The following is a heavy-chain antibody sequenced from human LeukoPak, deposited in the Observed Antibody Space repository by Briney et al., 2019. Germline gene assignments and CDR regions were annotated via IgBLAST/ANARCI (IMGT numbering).Heavy chain of an antibody. CDR1: GGSISSYY. CDR2: IYTSGST. J-gene: IGHJ2*01. V-gene: IGHV4-4*07. D-gene: IGHD2-2*01. CDR3: ARYSTVVVPAAPTGRYWYFDL. Sequence: SETLSLTCTVSGGSISSYYWSWIRQPAGKGLEWIGRIYTSGSTNYNPSLKSRVTMSVDTSKNQFSLKPSSVTAADTAVYYCARYSTVVVPAAPTGRYWYFDLWDRGTLVTVSS.